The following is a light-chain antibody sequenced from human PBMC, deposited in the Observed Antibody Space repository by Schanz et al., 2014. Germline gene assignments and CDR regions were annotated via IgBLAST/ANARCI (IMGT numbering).Light chain of an antibody. Sequence: QSALTQPPSASGSPGQSVTIPCTGTGSDVGGYNYVSWYQQHPGKAPKLMIYEVSKRPSGVPDRFSGSKSGNTASLTVSGLQADDEADYYCQSYDRTLSGDVVFGGGTKLTVL. CDR2: EVS. CDR3: QSYDRTLSGDVV. J-gene: IGLJ2*01. CDR1: GSDVGGYNY. V-gene: IGLV2-8*01.